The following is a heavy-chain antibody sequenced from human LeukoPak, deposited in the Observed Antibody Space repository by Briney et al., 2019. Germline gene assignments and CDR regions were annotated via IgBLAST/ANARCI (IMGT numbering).Heavy chain of an antibody. CDR3: ARALAGYSSGWDDAFDI. V-gene: IGHV4-61*08. J-gene: IGHJ3*02. D-gene: IGHD6-19*01. CDR1: GGSVSSGGYY. Sequence: PSETLSLTCTVSGGSVSSGGYYWSWIRQPPGKGLEWIGYIYYSGSTNYNPSLKSRVTISVDTSKNQFSLKLSSVTAADTAVYYCARALAGYSSGWDDAFDIWGQGTMVTVSS. CDR2: IYYSGST.